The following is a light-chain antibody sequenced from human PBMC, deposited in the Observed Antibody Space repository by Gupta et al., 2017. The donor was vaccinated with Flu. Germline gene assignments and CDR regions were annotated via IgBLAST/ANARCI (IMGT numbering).Light chain of an antibody. CDR3: ATWDDSLGGPV. V-gene: IGLV1-47*01. Sequence: QSVLTQSPPASGTPGQSVTISCSGSSSTIGSHYVHWYQQYPRMAPQLLIYRNNQRLSTVPDRFSASKSGTSASLAIRGLRSEDEADYYCATWDDSLGGPVFGGGTKLAVL. J-gene: IGLJ3*02. CDR1: SSTIGSHY. CDR2: RNN.